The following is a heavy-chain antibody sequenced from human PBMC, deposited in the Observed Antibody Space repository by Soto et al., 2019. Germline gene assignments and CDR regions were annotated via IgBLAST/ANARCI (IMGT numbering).Heavy chain of an antibody. J-gene: IGHJ4*02. CDR1: GGSFSGYY. CDR2: INHSGST. Sequence: QVQLQQWGAGLLKPSETLSLTCAVYGGSFSGYYWTWIRQPPGTGLEWIGEINHSGSTNYNPSLKSLVTISVDPSKNQFSLKLTSVTAADTGVYYCARDKITGLFDYWGQGTLVTVSS. D-gene: IGHD2-8*02. CDR3: ARDKITGLFDY. V-gene: IGHV4-34*01.